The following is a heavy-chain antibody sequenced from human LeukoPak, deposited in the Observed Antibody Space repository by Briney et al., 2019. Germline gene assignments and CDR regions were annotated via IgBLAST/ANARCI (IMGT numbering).Heavy chain of an antibody. CDR3: TTDGAYSGYDPAGYFDY. CDR2: IKSKTDGGTT. CDR1: GFTFSNAW. J-gene: IGHJ4*02. V-gene: IGHV3-15*01. D-gene: IGHD5-12*01. Sequence: GGSLRLSCAASGFTFSNAWMSWVRQAPGKGLEWVGRIKSKTDGGTTDYAAPVKGRFTISRDDSKNTLYLQMNSLKTEDTAVYYCTTDGAYSGYDPAGYFDYRGQGTLVTVSS.